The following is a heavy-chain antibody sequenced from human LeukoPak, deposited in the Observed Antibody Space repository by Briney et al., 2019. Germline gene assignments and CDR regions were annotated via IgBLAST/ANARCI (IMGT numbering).Heavy chain of an antibody. Sequence: PGGSLRLSCAASGFTVSSNYMSWVRQAPGQGVEWVSVIYSGGSTYYADSVKGRFTISRDNSKNTLYLQMNSLRAEDTAVYYCATGRYDSSGYYYWGQGTLVTVSS. CDR2: IYSGGST. CDR3: ATGRYDSSGYYY. CDR1: GFTVSSNY. D-gene: IGHD3-22*01. J-gene: IGHJ4*02. V-gene: IGHV3-53*01.